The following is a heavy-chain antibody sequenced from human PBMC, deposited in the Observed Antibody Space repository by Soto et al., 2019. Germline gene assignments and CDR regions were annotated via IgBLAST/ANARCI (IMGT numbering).Heavy chain of an antibody. CDR1: GGSINTTNW. CDR3: ARGFWVNWTGGRCSKGGMDV. D-gene: IGHD2-8*02. CDR2: IYHTGGT. V-gene: IGHV4-4*02. Sequence: QVQLQESGPGLLKPSGTLSLTCGVSGGSINTTNWWNWVRQPPGKGLEWIGEIYHTGGTKYNPSLKSRAAISPDESKTQFSLRLSSVTAADTAVYYCARGFWVNWTGGRCSKGGMDVWGQGTTVTVSS. J-gene: IGHJ6*02.